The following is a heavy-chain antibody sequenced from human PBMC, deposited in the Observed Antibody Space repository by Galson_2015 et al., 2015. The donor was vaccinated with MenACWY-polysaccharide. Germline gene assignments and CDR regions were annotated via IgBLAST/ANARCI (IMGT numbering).Heavy chain of an antibody. V-gene: IGHV3-7*01. CDR2: IKKDGSEK. J-gene: IGHJ6*02. Sequence: LILSCAASGFSFCSYCLTWVRQAPGGGREGGANIKKDGSEKYYVDSVKGRYTISRDNSKSSLYLQMHSLRAEDTAVYSCARGHYGMDVWGQGTTVTVSS. CDR3: ARGHYGMDV. CDR1: GFSFCSYC.